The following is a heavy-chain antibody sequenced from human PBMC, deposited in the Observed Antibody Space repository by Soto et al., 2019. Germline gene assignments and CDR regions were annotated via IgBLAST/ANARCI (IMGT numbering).Heavy chain of an antibody. CDR3: ARQAATSLIYFDI. V-gene: IGHV1-46*01. CDR2: INPSGGST. J-gene: IGHJ4*02. Sequence: QVQLVQSGAEVKKPGASVKVSCKASGYTFTSYYLHCVRQAPGQGLEWMGLINPSGGSTSYAQKLQGRVTMTRETYTSTVYMEVSSLRSEDTAVYFCARQAATSLIYFDIWGQGTLVTVSS. D-gene: IGHD6-13*01. CDR1: GYTFTSYY.